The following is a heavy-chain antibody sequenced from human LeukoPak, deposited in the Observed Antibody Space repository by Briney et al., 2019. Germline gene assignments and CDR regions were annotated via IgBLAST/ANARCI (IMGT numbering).Heavy chain of an antibody. CDR3: ARAGRADGDYHYFDY. D-gene: IGHD4-17*01. Sequence: GGSLRLSCVASGVIFNNFAFHWVRQAPGKGLEWVAAVSYDGSNKYYADSVRGRLTISRDNSKNTLYLQMNSLRAEDTAVYYCARAGRADGDYHYFDYWGRGTLVTVSS. CDR1: GVIFNNFA. V-gene: IGHV3-30-3*01. CDR2: VSYDGSNK. J-gene: IGHJ4*02.